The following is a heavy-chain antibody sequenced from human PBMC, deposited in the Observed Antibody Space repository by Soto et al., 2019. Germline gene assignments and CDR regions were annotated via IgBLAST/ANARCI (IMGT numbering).Heavy chain of an antibody. J-gene: IGHJ6*03. CDR1: GFTFSDHY. V-gene: IGHV3-11*01. CDR2: ISSSGNTI. D-gene: IGHD3-16*02. Sequence: QVQLVESGGGLVKPGGSLRLSCAASGFTFSDHYMSWIRQAPGKGLEWISYISSSGNTIYYADSVKGRFTMSRDNAKNSLILEMNSLRAEDTAVYYCARDAKRVTYIRYDCYDFHLDVWGKGNTVTVS. CDR3: ARDAKRVTYIRYDCYDFHLDV.